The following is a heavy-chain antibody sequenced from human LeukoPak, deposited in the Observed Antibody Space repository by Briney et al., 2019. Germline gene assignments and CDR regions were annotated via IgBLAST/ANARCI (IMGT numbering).Heavy chain of an antibody. CDR3: ARRYSGSYLVGY. D-gene: IGHD1-26*01. CDR1: GYSFTNYW. V-gene: IGHV5-51*01. CDR2: IYPGDSDT. J-gene: IGHJ4*02. Sequence: GESLKISCKGSGYSFTNYWIGWVRQMSAKGLEWMGVIYPGDSDTRYRPAFQGQVNISADKSISTTYLQWRSLKASDTAMYYCARRYSGSYLVGYWGQGTLVIVSS.